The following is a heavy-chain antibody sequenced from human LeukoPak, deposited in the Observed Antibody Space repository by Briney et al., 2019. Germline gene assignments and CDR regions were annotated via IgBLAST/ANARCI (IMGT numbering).Heavy chain of an antibody. CDR2: IWYDGSNK. J-gene: IGHJ6*02. CDR3: ARDGFWSGSGFYYYYGMDV. Sequence: GGSLRLSCAASGFTFSSYGMHWVRQAPGKGLEWVAVIWYDGSNKYYADSVKGRFTISRDNSKNTLYLQMNSLRAEDTAVYYCARDGFWSGSGFYYYYGMDVWGQGTTVTVSS. CDR1: GFTFSSYG. V-gene: IGHV3-33*01. D-gene: IGHD3-3*01.